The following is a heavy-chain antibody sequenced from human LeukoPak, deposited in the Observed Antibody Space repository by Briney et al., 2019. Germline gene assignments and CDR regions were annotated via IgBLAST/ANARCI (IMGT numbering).Heavy chain of an antibody. D-gene: IGHD3-10*01. CDR2: ISGSGGST. CDR1: GFTFSSCA. Sequence: GGSLRLSCAASGFTFSSCAMSWVRQAPGKGLEWVSAISGSGGSTYYADSVKGRFTISRDNSKNTLYLQMNSLRAEDTAVYYCAKGGHYYGSGSYYNGDDAFDIWGQGTMVTVSS. J-gene: IGHJ3*02. CDR3: AKGGHYYGSGSYYNGDDAFDI. V-gene: IGHV3-23*01.